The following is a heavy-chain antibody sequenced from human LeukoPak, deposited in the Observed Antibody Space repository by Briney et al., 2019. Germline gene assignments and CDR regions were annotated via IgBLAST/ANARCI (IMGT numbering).Heavy chain of an antibody. CDR3: ARRHLIAAAGTDYYYYYMDV. D-gene: IGHD6-13*01. CDR2: IYPGDSDT. Sequence: GESLKISCKGSGYSFTGYWIGWVRQMPGKGLEWMGIIYPGDSDTRYSPSFQGQVTISADKSISTAYLQWSSLKASDTAMYYCARRHLIAAAGTDYYYYYMDVWGKGTTVTVSS. J-gene: IGHJ6*03. V-gene: IGHV5-51*01. CDR1: GYSFTGYW.